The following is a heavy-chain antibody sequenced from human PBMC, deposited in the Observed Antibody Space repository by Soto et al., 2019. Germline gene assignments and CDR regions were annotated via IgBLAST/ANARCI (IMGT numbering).Heavy chain of an antibody. D-gene: IGHD3-16*02. CDR2: ISAYNGNT. CDR3: ARYYDYVWGSYRWDLDY. J-gene: IGHJ4*02. V-gene: IGHV1-18*01. Sequence: QVQLVQSGAEVKKPGASVKVSCKASGYTFTSYGISWVRQAPGQGLEWMGWISAYNGNTNYAQKLQGRVNMTTDTSTSTAYMELRSLRSDDTAVYYCARYYDYVWGSYRWDLDYWGQGTLVTVSS. CDR1: GYTFTSYG.